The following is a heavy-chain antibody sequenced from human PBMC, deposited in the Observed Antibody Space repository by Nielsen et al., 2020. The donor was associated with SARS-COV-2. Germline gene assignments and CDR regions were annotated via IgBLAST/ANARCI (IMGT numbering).Heavy chain of an antibody. Sequence: ASVKVSCKASGYTFTSYAMHWVRQAPGQRLEWMGWINAGNGNTKYSQKFQGRVTITRDTSASTAYMELSSLRSEDTAVYYCARGSDRYSGSFPPDYWGQGTLVTVSS. CDR2: INAGNGNT. J-gene: IGHJ4*02. V-gene: IGHV1-3*01. CDR1: GYTFTSYA. CDR3: ARGSDRYSGSFPPDY. D-gene: IGHD1-26*01.